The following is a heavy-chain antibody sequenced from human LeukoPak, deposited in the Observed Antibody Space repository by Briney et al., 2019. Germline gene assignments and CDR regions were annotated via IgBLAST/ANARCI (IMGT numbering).Heavy chain of an antibody. Sequence: GGSLRLSCVGSGFTFSSYWMSWVRQAPGKGLEWVANINQDGSEKEKFYVDSVKGRFTISRDNVKNSLYLQMNSLRAEDTAVYYCAKDYNGSYSPTGFDYWGQGTLVTVSS. CDR1: GFTFSSYW. J-gene: IGHJ4*02. CDR2: INQDGSEKEK. V-gene: IGHV3-7*03. CDR3: AKDYNGSYSPTGFDY. D-gene: IGHD1-26*01.